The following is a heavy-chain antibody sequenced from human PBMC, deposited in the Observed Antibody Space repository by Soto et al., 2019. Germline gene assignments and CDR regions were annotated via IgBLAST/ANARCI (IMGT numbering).Heavy chain of an antibody. CDR2: IKKVGSEE. J-gene: IGHJ6*02. CDR3: ARDDYYGSGRGFYYYYGLDV. CDR1: GFTLSSYW. V-gene: IGHV3-7*01. Sequence: EVQLVESGGGLVQPGGSLRLSCAASGFTLSSYWMSWVRQAPGKGLEWVANIKKVGSEEYYVDSVKGRFTISRDNAKNSLYLQMNSLRAEDTAVYYCARDDYYGSGRGFYYYYGLDVWGQGTTVTVSS. D-gene: IGHD3-10*01.